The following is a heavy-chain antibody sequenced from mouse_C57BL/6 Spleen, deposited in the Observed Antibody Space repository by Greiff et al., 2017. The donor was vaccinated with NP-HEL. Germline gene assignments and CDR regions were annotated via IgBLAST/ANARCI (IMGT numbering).Heavy chain of an antibody. D-gene: IGHD2-2*01. J-gene: IGHJ2*01. Sequence: QVQLQQPGAELVMPGASVKLSCKASGYTFTSYWMHWVKQRPGQGLEWIGELDPSDSYTNYNQKFKGQSTLTVDKSSSTAYMQLSSLTSEDSAVYYCARFEGYDLYYFDYWGQGTTLTVSS. CDR2: LDPSDSYT. CDR3: ARFEGYDLYYFDY. V-gene: IGHV1-69*01. CDR1: GYTFTSYW.